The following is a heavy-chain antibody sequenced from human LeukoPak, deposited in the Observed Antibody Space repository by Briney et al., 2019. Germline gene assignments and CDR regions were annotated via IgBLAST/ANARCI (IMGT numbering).Heavy chain of an antibody. CDR2: IFSTGST. J-gene: IGHJ4*02. Sequence: PSETLSLTCAVSGGSIGRGSYYWAWIRQPAGKAPEWIGRIFSTGSTSYNPSLKSRVTILVDTSKNQFSLNLSSVTAADTAVYYCARVTGDSSGYYYFDYWGQGTLVTVSS. D-gene: IGHD3-22*01. CDR1: GGSIGRGSYY. CDR3: ARVTGDSSGYYYFDY. V-gene: IGHV4-61*02.